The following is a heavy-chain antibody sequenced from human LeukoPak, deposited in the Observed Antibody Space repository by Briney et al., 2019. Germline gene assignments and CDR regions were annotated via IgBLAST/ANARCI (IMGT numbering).Heavy chain of an antibody. CDR3: ARHKGYYGSGSYYNWFDP. D-gene: IGHD3-10*01. V-gene: IGHV4-39*01. J-gene: IGHJ5*02. Sequence: SETLSLTCTVSGGSISSSSHYWGWIRQPPGKGLEWIGSIYYSGSTYYNPSLKSRVTISVDTSKNQFSLKLSSVTAADTAVYYCARHKGYYGSGSYYNWFDPWGQGTLVTVSS. CDR2: IYYSGST. CDR1: GGSISSSSHY.